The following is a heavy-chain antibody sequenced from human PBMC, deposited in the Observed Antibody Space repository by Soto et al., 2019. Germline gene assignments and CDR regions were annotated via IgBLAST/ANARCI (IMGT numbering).Heavy chain of an antibody. CDR2: ISYDGSNK. CDR1: GSTFSSYA. Sequence: QVQLVESGGGVVQPGRSLRLSCAASGSTFSSYAMHWVRQAPGKGLEWVAVISYDGSNKYYAGSVKGRFTISRDNSKNTLYLQMNSLRAEDTAVYYCARDYYRFNSGYGFSMDVWGQGTTVTVSS. D-gene: IGHD5-12*01. CDR3: ARDYYRFNSGYGFSMDV. V-gene: IGHV3-30-3*01. J-gene: IGHJ6*02.